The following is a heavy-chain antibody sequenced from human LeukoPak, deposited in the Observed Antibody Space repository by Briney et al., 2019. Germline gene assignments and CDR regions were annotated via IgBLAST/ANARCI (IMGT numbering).Heavy chain of an antibody. CDR2: ISSSGSTV. CDR1: GFTFSDYY. CDR3: ARGYCGGDCYSSFDY. J-gene: IGHJ4*02. Sequence: GGSLRLSCAASGFTFSDYYMSWIRQAPGKGLEWVSYISSSGSTVYYADSVKGRFTISRDNAKNSLYLQMNSLRAEDTAVYYCARGYCGGDCYSSFDYWGQGTLVTVSS. D-gene: IGHD2-21*02. V-gene: IGHV3-11*01.